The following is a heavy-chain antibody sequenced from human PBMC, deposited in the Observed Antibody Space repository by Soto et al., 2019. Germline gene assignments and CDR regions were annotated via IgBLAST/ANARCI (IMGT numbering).Heavy chain of an antibody. CDR3: SFEYYYDSSGYYYVGDLDY. Sequence: GESLKISCKGSGYSFTSYWISWVRQMPGKGLEWMGRIDPSDSYTNYSPSFQGHVTISADKSISTAYLQWSSLKASDSAIYYCSFEYYYDSSGYYYVGDLDYWGQEPWSPSPQ. CDR1: GYSFTSYW. V-gene: IGHV5-10-1*01. D-gene: IGHD3-22*01. CDR2: IDPSDSYT. J-gene: IGHJ4*01.